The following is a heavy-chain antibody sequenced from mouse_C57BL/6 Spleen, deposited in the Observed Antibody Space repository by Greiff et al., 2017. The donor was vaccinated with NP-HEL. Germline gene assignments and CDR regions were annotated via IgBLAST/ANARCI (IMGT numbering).Heavy chain of an antibody. Sequence: EVMLVESGGGLVKPGGSLKLSCAASGFTFSSYAMSWVRQTPDQRLEWVATIRDGGSYTYYPDNVKGRFTISRDNAKNNLYLQMSQLKSEDTAMYYCARGSNYVNYAMDDWGQGTSVTVSS. CDR3: ARGSNYVNYAMDD. J-gene: IGHJ4*01. D-gene: IGHD2-5*01. CDR1: GFTFSSYA. V-gene: IGHV5-4*03. CDR2: IRDGGSYT.